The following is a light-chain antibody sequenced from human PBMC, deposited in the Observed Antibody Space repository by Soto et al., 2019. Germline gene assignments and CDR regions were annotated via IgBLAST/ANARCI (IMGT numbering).Light chain of an antibody. J-gene: IGKJ3*01. CDR2: AVS. CDR1: QSVTSNY. CDR3: QQYGGVPFT. Sequence: EVVLTQSPGALSLSPGERVTLSCRASQSVTSNYLAWYQQKSGQAPRLLIYAVSRRATGIPDRFSGSGSGTDFTLTISRLEAEDLAVYYCQQYGGVPFTFGPGTKVDIK. V-gene: IGKV3-20*01.